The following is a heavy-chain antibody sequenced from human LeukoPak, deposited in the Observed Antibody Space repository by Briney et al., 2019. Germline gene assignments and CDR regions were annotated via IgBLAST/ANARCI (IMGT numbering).Heavy chain of an antibody. CDR3: AKDGTTTVTTLYYYYYGMDV. Sequence: GGSLRLSCAASGFTFSSYGMHWVRQAPGKGLEWVAVISYDGSNKYYADSVKGRFTISRDNSKNTLYLQMNSLRAEDTAVYYCAKDGTTTVTTLYYYYYGMDVWGQGTTVTVSS. J-gene: IGHJ6*02. V-gene: IGHV3-30*18. CDR1: GFTFSSYG. CDR2: ISYDGSNK. D-gene: IGHD4-17*01.